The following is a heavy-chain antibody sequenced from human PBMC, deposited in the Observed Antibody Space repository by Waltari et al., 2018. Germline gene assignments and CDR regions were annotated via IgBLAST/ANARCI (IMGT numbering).Heavy chain of an antibody. CDR3: ASGGHVDY. Sequence: EVQLLESGGGLVQPGGSLRLSCAASGLTFSGFWMTWVRQAPGKGLEWGANINEDGSEKHYVDSVKGRFTISRDNAKNSLFLQMNSLRADDTAVYYCASGGHVDYCGQGTLVTVSS. CDR1: GLTFSGFW. J-gene: IGHJ4*02. CDR2: INEDGSEK. V-gene: IGHV3-7*01.